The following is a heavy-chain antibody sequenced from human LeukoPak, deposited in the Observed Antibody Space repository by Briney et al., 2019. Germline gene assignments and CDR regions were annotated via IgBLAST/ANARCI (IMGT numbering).Heavy chain of an antibody. CDR3: ARDPDYYDSSGPTDY. CDR2: ISSSSSYI. D-gene: IGHD3-22*01. Sequence: GGSLRLSCAASGFTFSSYSMNWVRQAPGTGLKWVSSISSSSSYIYYADSVKGRFTISRDNAKNSLYLQMNSLRAEDTAVYYCARDPDYYDSSGPTDYWGQGTLVTVSS. J-gene: IGHJ4*02. CDR1: GFTFSSYS. V-gene: IGHV3-21*01.